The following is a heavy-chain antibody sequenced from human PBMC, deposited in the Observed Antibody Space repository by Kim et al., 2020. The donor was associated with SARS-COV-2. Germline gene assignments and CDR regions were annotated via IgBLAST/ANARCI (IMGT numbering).Heavy chain of an antibody. Sequence: SVKVSCKASGGTSRNYAISWVRQAPGQGLEWMGVIIPVFGTANYAHNFQDRLTITVDESRNTAYMELSSLRSDDTAVFYCAYTQDVVVVVAADYYFDYWGQGTLVTVSS. D-gene: IGHD2-15*01. CDR1: GGTSRNYA. CDR3: AYTQDVVVVVAADYYFDY. J-gene: IGHJ4*02. CDR2: IIPVFGTA. V-gene: IGHV1-69*13.